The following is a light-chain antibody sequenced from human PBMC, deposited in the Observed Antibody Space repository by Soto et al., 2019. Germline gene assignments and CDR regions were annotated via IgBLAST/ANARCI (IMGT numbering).Light chain of an antibody. J-gene: IGLJ2*01. CDR3: AAWDDSLTVV. CDR1: SSNIGGNY. V-gene: IGLV1-47*01. Sequence: QSVLTPPPSASGTPGQGVTLSCSGSSSNIGGNYVYWYQQLPGTAPKLLIYRNDQRPSGVPDRFSGSKSGTSASLAISGLRSEDEADYHCAAWDDSLTVVFGGGTKLTVL. CDR2: RND.